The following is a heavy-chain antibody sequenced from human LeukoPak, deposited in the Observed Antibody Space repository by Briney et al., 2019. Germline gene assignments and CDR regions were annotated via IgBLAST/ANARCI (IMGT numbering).Heavy chain of an antibody. D-gene: IGHD3-3*01. Sequence: SETLSLTCTVSGGSISSGGYYWSWIRQRPGKGLEWTGSIYYSGVTYYNPSLESRVTISVDTSKNQFSLNLSSVTAADTAVYYCARVRFLEWLPFDYWGQGTLVTVSS. J-gene: IGHJ4*02. CDR1: GGSISSGGYY. CDR3: ARVRFLEWLPFDY. V-gene: IGHV4-31*03. CDR2: IYYSGVT.